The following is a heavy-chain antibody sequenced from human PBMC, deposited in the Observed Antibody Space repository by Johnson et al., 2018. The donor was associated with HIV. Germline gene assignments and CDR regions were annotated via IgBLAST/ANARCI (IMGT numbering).Heavy chain of an antibody. CDR3: ARGGIIHDAFDI. D-gene: IGHD1-1*01. CDR1: GFTFSDYY. J-gene: IGHJ3*02. CDR2: IYRGGST. V-gene: IGHV3-66*02. Sequence: VQLVESGGGLVKPGGSLRLSCAASGFTFSDYYMSWIRQAPGKGLEWVSLIYRGGSTYYADSVKGRFTLSRDNSKNTLYLQMNSLRAEDTAVYYCARGGIIHDAFDIWGQGTMVTVSS.